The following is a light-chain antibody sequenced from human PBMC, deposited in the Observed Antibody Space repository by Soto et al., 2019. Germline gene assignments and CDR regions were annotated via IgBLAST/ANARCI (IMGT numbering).Light chain of an antibody. CDR3: QSYDSSLSAVV. Sequence: QSVLTQPPSVSGAPGQRVTISCTGSSSNIGAGYDVHWYQQLPGTAPKLLIYVNSNRPSGVPDLFSGSKSGTSASLAITGLQAEDEADYYCQSYDSSLSAVVFGGGTKLTVL. CDR2: VNS. CDR1: SSNIGAGYD. V-gene: IGLV1-40*01. J-gene: IGLJ2*01.